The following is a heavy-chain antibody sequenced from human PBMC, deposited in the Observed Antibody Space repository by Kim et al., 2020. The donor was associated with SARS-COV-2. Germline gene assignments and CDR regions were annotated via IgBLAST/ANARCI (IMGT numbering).Heavy chain of an antibody. D-gene: IGHD5-12*01. CDR3: ARDGYHPPYGMDV. Sequence: SVKVSCKSSGGPFSNYVISWVRQAPGQGLEWMGGVIPISGRANYAQKFQGRVTITADESTSTAYMELNRLRFEDTAVYYCARDGYHPPYGMDVWGQGTTVTVSS. CDR2: VIPISGRA. V-gene: IGHV1-69*13. J-gene: IGHJ6*02. CDR1: GGPFSNYV.